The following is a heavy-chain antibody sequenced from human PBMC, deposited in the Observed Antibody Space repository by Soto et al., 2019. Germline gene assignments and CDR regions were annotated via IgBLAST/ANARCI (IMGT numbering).Heavy chain of an antibody. CDR3: AKFGGVARLYYFDY. D-gene: IGHD3-16*01. V-gene: IGHV3-23*01. CDR1: GFTFSSYD. J-gene: IGHJ4*02. CDR2: ISGSGGST. Sequence: PGGSLRLPCAASGFTFSSYDMSWVRQAPGKGLEWVSAISGSGGSTYYADSVKGRFTISRDNSKNTLYLQMNSLRAEDTAVYYCAKFGGVARLYYFDYWGQGTLVTVSS.